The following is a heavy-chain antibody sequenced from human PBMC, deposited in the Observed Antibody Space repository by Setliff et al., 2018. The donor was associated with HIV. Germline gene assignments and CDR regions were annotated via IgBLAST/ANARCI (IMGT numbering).Heavy chain of an antibody. V-gene: IGHV1-18*01. D-gene: IGHD3-10*01. Sequence: ASVKVSCKTSGYTFTNSAIGWVRQAPGQGLEWMGWISTYTSDTNYAQKFQGRVTMTTDPSTSTAYMGLSSLRSEDSAVYYCASAPHHVSGTLWYWGQGTAVTVSS. CDR1: GYTFTNSA. CDR3: ASAPHHVSGTLWY. J-gene: IGHJ4*02. CDR2: ISTYTSDT.